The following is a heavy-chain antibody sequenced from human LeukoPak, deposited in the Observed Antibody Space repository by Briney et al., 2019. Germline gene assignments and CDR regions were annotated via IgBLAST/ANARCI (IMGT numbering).Heavy chain of an antibody. J-gene: IGHJ4*02. Sequence: SETLSLTCTVSGYSISSGYYWGWIRQPPGKGLEWIGSIYHSGSTYYNPSLKGRVTISVDTSKNQFSLKLSSVTAADTAVYYCARDPFHYDFWSGYWGDFDYWGQGTLVTVSS. V-gene: IGHV4-38-2*02. CDR3: ARDPFHYDFWSGYWGDFDY. CDR1: GYSISSGYY. D-gene: IGHD3-3*01. CDR2: IYHSGST.